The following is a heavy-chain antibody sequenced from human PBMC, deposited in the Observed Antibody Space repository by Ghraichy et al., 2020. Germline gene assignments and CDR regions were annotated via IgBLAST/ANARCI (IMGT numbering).Heavy chain of an antibody. Sequence: GGSLRLSCVASGMSVGDNYMTWVRQAPGKGLECVSVIYSGGSTYHADSVKGRFTISRDNSKNTLYLQMNGLRVEDTAVYYCARAVYTISLDYFDYWGQGSLVTVSS. CDR3: ARAVYTISLDYFDY. J-gene: IGHJ4*02. D-gene: IGHD5-24*01. CDR2: IYSGGST. V-gene: IGHV3-53*01. CDR1: GMSVGDNY.